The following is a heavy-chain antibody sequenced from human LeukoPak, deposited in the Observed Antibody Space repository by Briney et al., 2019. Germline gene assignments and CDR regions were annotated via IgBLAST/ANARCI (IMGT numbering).Heavy chain of an antibody. CDR2: IYYSGST. D-gene: IGHD3-9*01. J-gene: IGHJ2*01. CDR1: GGSISSYY. Sequence: PSETLSLTCTVSGGSISSYYWSWIRQPPGKGLEWIGYIYYSGSTNYNPSLKSRVTISVGTSKNQFSLKLSSVTAADTAVYYCARDFEGTTYDWYFDLWGRGTLVTVSS. CDR3: ARDFEGTTYDWYFDL. V-gene: IGHV4-59*01.